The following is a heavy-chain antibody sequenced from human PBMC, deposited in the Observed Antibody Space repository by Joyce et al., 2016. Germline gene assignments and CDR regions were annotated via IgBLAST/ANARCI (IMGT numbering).Heavy chain of an antibody. CDR3: ARVISHSHFDT. CDR1: GFSFNGYW. D-gene: IGHD2-21*01. CDR2: IYPGDSRT. Sequence: EVQLAQSGAEVQKPGESLKISCKSSGFSFNGYWIAWVRQMPGKGLEWMWNIYPGDSRTRYSPSFQGQVTISADRSINTAYLHWSSLKASDTAIYYCARVISHSHFDTWGQGTLVTVSS. J-gene: IGHJ4*02. V-gene: IGHV5-51*01.